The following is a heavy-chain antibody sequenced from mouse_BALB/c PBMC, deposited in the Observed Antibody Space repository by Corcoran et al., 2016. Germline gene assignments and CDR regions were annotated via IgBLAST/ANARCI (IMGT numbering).Heavy chain of an antibody. V-gene: IGHV1-69*02. J-gene: IGHJ3*01. CDR2: IYPSDSYT. CDR3: TSMITTSAY. D-gene: IGHD2-4*01. Sequence: QVQLQQPGAELVRPGASVKLSCKASGYTFTSYWINWVKQRPGQGLEWIGNIYPSDSYTNYNQKFKDKATLTVDKSSSTAYMQLSSPTSEDSAVYYCTSMITTSAYWGQGTLVTVSA. CDR1: GYTFTSYW.